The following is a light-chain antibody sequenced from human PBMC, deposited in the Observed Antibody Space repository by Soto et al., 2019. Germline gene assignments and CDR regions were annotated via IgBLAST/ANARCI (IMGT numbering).Light chain of an antibody. CDR1: QNIGNW. Sequence: DIQMTQSPSTLPASVGDRVTITCRASQNIGNWLAWYQQKPGKAPKVLIYDASRLESGVPSRFSGSGSGTEFTLTISSLQPDDFATYYCQQYNTYSTFGQGTKADI. J-gene: IGKJ1*01. V-gene: IGKV1-5*01. CDR3: QQYNTYST. CDR2: DAS.